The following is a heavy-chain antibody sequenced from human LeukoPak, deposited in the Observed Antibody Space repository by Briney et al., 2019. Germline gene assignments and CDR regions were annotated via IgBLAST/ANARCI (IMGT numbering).Heavy chain of an antibody. Sequence: GGSLRLSCAASGFTVSSNYMSWVRQAPGKGLEWVSVIYSGGSTYYADSVKGRFTISRDNSKNTLYLQMNSLRAEDTAVYYCARDLGELSTYYFDYWGQGTLVTVSS. V-gene: IGHV3-66*01. J-gene: IGHJ4*02. CDR3: ARDLGELSTYYFDY. CDR1: GFTVSSNY. D-gene: IGHD3-10*01. CDR2: IYSGGST.